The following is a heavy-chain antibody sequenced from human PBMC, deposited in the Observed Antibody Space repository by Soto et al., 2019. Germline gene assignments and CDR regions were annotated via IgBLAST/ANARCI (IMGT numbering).Heavy chain of an antibody. Sequence: QVQLVQSGAEVKKPGASVKVSCTASGYTFTSYDINWVRQATGQGLEWMGWMNPNSGNTGYAQKFQGRVTMTRNTSISTADMELSSLRSEDTAVYYCARGPSWDNYSYHYAMDVWGPGTTVTVYS. CDR2: MNPNSGNT. CDR3: ARGPSWDNYSYHYAMDV. V-gene: IGHV1-8*01. D-gene: IGHD2-2*01. J-gene: IGHJ6*02. CDR1: GYTFTSYD.